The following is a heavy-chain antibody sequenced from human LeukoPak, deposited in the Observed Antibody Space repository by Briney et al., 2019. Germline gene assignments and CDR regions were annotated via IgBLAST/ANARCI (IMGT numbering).Heavy chain of an antibody. J-gene: IGHJ2*01. D-gene: IGHD3-10*01. Sequence: GGSLTLSCAASGFSVSLNYVNWVRQAPGKGLEWVSILYSGSDTYYADSVKGRFTISRDNSKNMLFLHMNNLRADDTAVYYCARVGDHFHWYLDLWGRGTLVTVSS. CDR3: ARVGDHFHWYLDL. CDR2: LYSGSDT. V-gene: IGHV3-53*01. CDR1: GFSVSLNY.